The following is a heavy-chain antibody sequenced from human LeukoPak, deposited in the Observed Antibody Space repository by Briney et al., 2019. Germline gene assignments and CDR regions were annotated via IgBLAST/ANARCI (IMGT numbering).Heavy chain of an antibody. CDR1: GGSFSGYY. J-gene: IGHJ3*02. D-gene: IGHD3-22*01. Sequence: SETLSLTCAVYGGSFSGYYWSWIRQPPGKGLEWVGEINHSGSTNYNPSLKSRVTISVDTSKNQFSLKLSSVTAADTAVYYCARPKFTMIVGLDALDIWGQGTMVTVSS. V-gene: IGHV4-34*01. CDR3: ARPKFTMIVGLDALDI. CDR2: INHSGST.